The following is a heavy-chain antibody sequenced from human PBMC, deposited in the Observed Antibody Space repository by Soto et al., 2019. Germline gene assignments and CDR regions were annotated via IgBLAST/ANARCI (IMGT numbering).Heavy chain of an antibody. J-gene: IGHJ5*02. CDR2: IYYSGST. D-gene: IGHD6-19*01. CDR3: ARLVRQWLPPGWFDP. V-gene: IGHV4-39*01. CDR1: GGSISSSSYY. Sequence: PSETLSLTCTVSGGSISSSSYYWGWIRQPPGKGLEWIGSIYYSGSTYYNPSLKSRVTISVDTSKNQFSLKLSSVTAADTAVYYCARLVRQWLPPGWFDPWGQGTLVTVSS.